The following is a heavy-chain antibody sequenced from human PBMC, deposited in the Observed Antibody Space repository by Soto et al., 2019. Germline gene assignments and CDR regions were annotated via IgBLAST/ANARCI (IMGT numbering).Heavy chain of an antibody. V-gene: IGHV1-69*04. Sequence: ASVKVSCKASGGTFSSYTISWVRQAPGQGLEWMGRIIPILGIANYAQKFQGRVTITADKSTSTAYMELSSLRSEDTAVYYCAREDPIKMVTPHAFDIWGQGTMVTVSS. CDR2: IIPILGIA. CDR3: AREDPIKMVTPHAFDI. CDR1: GGTFSSYT. J-gene: IGHJ3*02. D-gene: IGHD2-21*02.